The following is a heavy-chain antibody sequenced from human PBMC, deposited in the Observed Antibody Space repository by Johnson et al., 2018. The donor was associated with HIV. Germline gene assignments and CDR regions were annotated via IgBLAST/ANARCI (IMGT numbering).Heavy chain of an antibody. V-gene: IGHV3-30*02. D-gene: IGHD2-21*02. J-gene: IGHJ3*02. CDR1: GFTFANYG. CDR3: AKDDNLGVWYSDAFDI. Sequence: QVQLVESGGGVVQPGGSLRLSCAASGFTFANYGMHWVRQAPGKGLEWVAFIAHDESITHYADSVKGRFTMSRDNSKNTLYLQMKRLRAEDTAIYYCAKDDNLGVWYSDAFDIWGQGTVVTVSS. CDR2: IAHDESIT.